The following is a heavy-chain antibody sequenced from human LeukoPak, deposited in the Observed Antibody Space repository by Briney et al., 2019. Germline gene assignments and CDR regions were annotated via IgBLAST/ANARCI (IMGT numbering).Heavy chain of an antibody. CDR2: IYSADGGGST. J-gene: IGHJ4*02. CDR3: ARDWSHRCFDY. Sequence: GGSLRLSCAASGFTVSSNYMSWVRQAPGKGLEWVSVIYSADGGGSTYYADSVKGRFTISRDNSKNTLYLQMNSLRAEDTAVYYCARDWSHRCFDYWGQGTLVTVSS. CDR1: GFTVSSNY. V-gene: IGHV3-53*01. D-gene: IGHD3-3*01.